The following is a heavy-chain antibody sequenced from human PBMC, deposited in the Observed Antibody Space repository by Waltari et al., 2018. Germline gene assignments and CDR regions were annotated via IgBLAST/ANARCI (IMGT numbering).Heavy chain of an antibody. CDR2: IRSKPNGGTS. V-gene: IGHV3-49*03. CDR1: GFTVADYT. D-gene: IGHD3-22*01. J-gene: IGHJ5*02. CDR3: ARDFYDSSVYP. Sequence: EVKLVESGGGLVEPGRSLKLSCTTSGFTVADYTRNWFGQAPGKGLEWVGFIRSKPNGGTSEYSAAVKGRFTLSRDNSKSIAYLQMNSLKTEDTAVYYCARDFYDSSVYPWGQGTPVTVSS.